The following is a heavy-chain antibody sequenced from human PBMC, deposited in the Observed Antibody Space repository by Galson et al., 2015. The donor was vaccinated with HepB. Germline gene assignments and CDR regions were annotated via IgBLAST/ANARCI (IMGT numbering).Heavy chain of an antibody. D-gene: IGHD3-10*01. CDR3: ARDRGGSGSYLSYYYDMDV. CDR1: GFTFSSYS. Sequence: SLRLSCAASGFTFSSYSMNWVRQAPGKGLEWVSYISSSSDTIDYTDSVKGRFTISRDNAKNSLYLRMNSLRAEDAAVYYCARDRGGSGSYLSYYYDMDVWGQGTTATVSS. J-gene: IGHJ6*02. CDR2: ISSSSDTI. V-gene: IGHV3-48*04.